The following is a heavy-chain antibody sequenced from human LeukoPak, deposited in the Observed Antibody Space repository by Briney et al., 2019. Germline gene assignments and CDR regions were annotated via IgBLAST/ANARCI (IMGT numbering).Heavy chain of an antibody. Sequence: PGGSLRLSCAASGFTFSDYYMSWIRQAPGKGLEWVSYISSSGSTIYYADSVKGRFTISRDNSKNTLYLQMNSLRAEDTAVYYCAKEGYYDSSGPDYWGQGTLVTVSS. CDR1: GFTFSDYY. CDR3: AKEGYYDSSGPDY. D-gene: IGHD3-22*01. J-gene: IGHJ4*02. CDR2: ISSSGSTI. V-gene: IGHV3-11*04.